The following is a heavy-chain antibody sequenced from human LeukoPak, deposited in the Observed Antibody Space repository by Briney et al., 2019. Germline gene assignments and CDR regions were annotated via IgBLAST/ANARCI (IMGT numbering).Heavy chain of an antibody. CDR2: ISYDGSNK. V-gene: IGHV3-30*04. J-gene: IGHJ3*02. CDR3: ARDPIAAAGADAFDI. Sequence: GGSLRLSCAASGFTFSNYAMHWVRQAPGKGLEWVAVISYDGSNKYYADSVKGRFTISRDNSKNTLYLQMNSLRAEDTAVYYCARDPIAAAGADAFDIWGQGTMVTVSS. D-gene: IGHD6-13*01. CDR1: GFTFSNYA.